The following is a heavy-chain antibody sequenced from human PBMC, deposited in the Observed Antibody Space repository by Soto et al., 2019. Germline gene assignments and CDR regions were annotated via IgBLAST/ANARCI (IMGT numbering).Heavy chain of an antibody. CDR2: INPNSGGT. CDR1: GYTFTGYY. D-gene: IGHD3-3*01. V-gene: IGHV1-2*04. Sequence: GASVNVSCKASGYTFTGYYMHWVRQAPGQGLEWMGWINPNSGGTNYAQKFQGWVTMTRDTSISTAYMELSRLRSDDTAVYYCARGGGRDRLYDFWSGWGNGMDVWGQGTTVTVSS. J-gene: IGHJ6*02. CDR3: ARGGGRDRLYDFWSGWGNGMDV.